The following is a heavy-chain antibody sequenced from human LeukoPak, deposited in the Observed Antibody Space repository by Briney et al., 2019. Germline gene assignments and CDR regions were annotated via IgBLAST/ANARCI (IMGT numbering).Heavy chain of an antibody. V-gene: IGHV3-23*01. D-gene: IGHD2-15*01. Sequence: GGSLRLSCAASGFTFSSYAMSWVRQAPGKGLGWVSAISGSGGSTYYADSVKGRFTISRDNSKNTLYLQMNSLRAEDTAVYYCAKVWSGIVVVVAAAFDYWGQGTLVTVSS. CDR3: AKVWSGIVVVVAAAFDY. CDR2: ISGSGGST. CDR1: GFTFSSYA. J-gene: IGHJ4*02.